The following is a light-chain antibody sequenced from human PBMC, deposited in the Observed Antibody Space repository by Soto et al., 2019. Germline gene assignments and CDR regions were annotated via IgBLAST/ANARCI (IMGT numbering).Light chain of an antibody. J-gene: IGKJ1*01. CDR2: AAS. CDR3: QKYNNAPRT. CDR1: QGISNY. Sequence: DIQMTQSPSSLSASVGDTVTITCRASQGISNYLAWYQQKPGQVPNLLIYAASTLQSGVPSRFSGSGSGTDFTLPISSLRPEDVATYYCQKYNNAPRTFGQGTKVE. V-gene: IGKV1-27*01.